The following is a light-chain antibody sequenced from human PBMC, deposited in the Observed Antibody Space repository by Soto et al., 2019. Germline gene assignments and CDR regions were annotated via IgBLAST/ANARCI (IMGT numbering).Light chain of an antibody. J-gene: IGKJ2*01. V-gene: IGKV3-20*01. CDR2: GAS. Sequence: EIVSTQSPGTLSLSPGERATLSCRASQSGSSSTYLAWYQQKHGPAPRLLIYGASSRATGITDRFSGSGSGTDFTITISRLEPEDFAVYYCHQYGSSPSYTFGQGTKLEIK. CDR1: QSGSSSTY. CDR3: HQYGSSPSYT.